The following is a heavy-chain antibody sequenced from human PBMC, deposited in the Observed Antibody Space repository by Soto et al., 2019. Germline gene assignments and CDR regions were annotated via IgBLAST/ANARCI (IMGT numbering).Heavy chain of an antibody. CDR2: ISYDGRIK. Sequence: QVQLVESGGGVVQPGRSLRLSCAASGFTFSSYAMHWVRQAPGKGLEWVAVISYDGRIKYYADSVKGRFTISRDNSSNTLNLQMNSLSPEDTAVYYCAKNYRNSLRYFDLWGRGTLGTVFS. J-gene: IGHJ2*01. V-gene: IGHV3-30*18. D-gene: IGHD3-16*02. CDR1: GFTFSSYA. CDR3: AKNYRNSLRYFDL.